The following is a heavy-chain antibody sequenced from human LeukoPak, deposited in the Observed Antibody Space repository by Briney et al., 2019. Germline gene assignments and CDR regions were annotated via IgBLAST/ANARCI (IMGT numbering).Heavy chain of an antibody. V-gene: IGHV3-48*03. CDR2: IGNRDTNI. CDR3: ARGDRFTTLVC. CDR1: GFTFSSYE. J-gene: IGHJ4*02. D-gene: IGHD1-14*01. Sequence: PGGSLRLSCAASGFTFSSYEMKWVRQAPGKGMEWVSHIGNRDTNIFYADSVTGRFTISRDNAKNSLSLQMNSLRAEDAAIYYCARGDRFTTLVCWGQGTLVTVS.